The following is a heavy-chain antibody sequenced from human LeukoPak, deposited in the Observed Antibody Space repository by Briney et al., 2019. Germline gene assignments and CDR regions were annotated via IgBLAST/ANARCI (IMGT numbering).Heavy chain of an antibody. CDR1: GYSISSGYY. Sequence: KTSETLSLTCAVSGYSISSGYYWGWIRQPSGKGLEWIGSIYHSGSTYYNPPLKSRVTISVDTSKNQFSLKLSSVTAADTAVYYCARLTERRVPYSGYERYWFDPWGQGTLVTVSS. CDR2: IYHSGST. D-gene: IGHD5-12*01. J-gene: IGHJ5*02. CDR3: ARLTERRVPYSGYERYWFDP. V-gene: IGHV4-38-2*01.